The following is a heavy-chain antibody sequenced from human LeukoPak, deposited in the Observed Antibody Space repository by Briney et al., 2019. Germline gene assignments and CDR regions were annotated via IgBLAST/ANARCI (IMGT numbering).Heavy chain of an antibody. CDR1: GFTFSSYA. CDR2: ISYDGSNK. D-gene: IGHD5-18*01. V-gene: IGHV3-30-3*01. Sequence: GGSLRLSCAASGFTFSSYAMHWVRQAPGKGLEWVAVISYDGSNKYYADSVKGRFTISRDNSKHTLYLQMNSLRAEDTAVYYCARDRYSYGCFDYWGQGTLVTVSS. CDR3: ARDRYSYGCFDY. J-gene: IGHJ4*02.